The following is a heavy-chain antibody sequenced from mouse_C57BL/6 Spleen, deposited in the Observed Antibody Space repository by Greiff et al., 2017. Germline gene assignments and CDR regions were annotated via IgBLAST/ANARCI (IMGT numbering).Heavy chain of an antibody. D-gene: IGHD3-2*01. CDR3: ASRQLGFAY. CDR2: INPNNGGT. CDR1: GYTFTDYN. J-gene: IGHJ3*01. Sequence: VHVKQSGPELVKPGASVKIPCKASGYTFTDYNMDWVKQSHGKSLEWIGDINPNNGGTIYNQKFKGKATLTVDKSSSTAYMELRSLTSEDTAVYYCASRQLGFAYWGQGTLVTVSA. V-gene: IGHV1-18*01.